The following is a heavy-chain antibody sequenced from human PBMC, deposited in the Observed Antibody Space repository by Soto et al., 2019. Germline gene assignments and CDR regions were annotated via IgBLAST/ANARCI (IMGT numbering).Heavy chain of an antibody. V-gene: IGHV5-10-1*01. CDR2: IDPSDSYT. CDR1: GYSFTSYW. CDR3: XXREKSLGYASGYGMHV. Sequence: GESLKISCKGSGYSFTSYWISWVRQMPGKGLEWMGRIDPSDSYTNYSPSFQGHVTISADKXISTAYLQWSSLKASDTAMYYCXXREKSLGYASGYGMHVWGQGTTVTVS. D-gene: IGHD3-9*01. J-gene: IGHJ6*01.